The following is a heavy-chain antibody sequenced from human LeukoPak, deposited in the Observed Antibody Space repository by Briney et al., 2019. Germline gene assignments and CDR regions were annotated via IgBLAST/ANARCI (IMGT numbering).Heavy chain of an antibody. CDR1: GFTFSSYS. V-gene: IGHV3-21*01. Sequence: GGSLRLSCAASGFTFSSYSMNWVRQAPGKGLEWVSSISSSSSYIYYADSVKGRFTISRDNAKNSLYLQMHSLRAEDTAGIYWADQPAELRLLLLYWGQGTLVTVS. CDR2: ISSSSSYI. CDR3: ADQPAELRLLLLY. D-gene: IGHD3-22*01. J-gene: IGHJ4*02.